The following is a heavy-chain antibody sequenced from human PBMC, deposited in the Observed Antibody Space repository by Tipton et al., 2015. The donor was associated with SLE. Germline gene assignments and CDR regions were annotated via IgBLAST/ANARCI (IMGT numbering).Heavy chain of an antibody. CDR1: GGSISSGRYY. V-gene: IGHV4-61*02. J-gene: IGHJ4*02. D-gene: IGHD3-22*01. Sequence: TLSLTCTVSGGSISSGRYYWSWIRQPAGKGLEWIGRIYTSGSTNYNPSLKSRVTISVDTSKNQFSLKLSSVTAADTALYYCARGTNYDSSGYYSYWGQGTLVTVSS. CDR3: ARGTNYDSSGYYSY. CDR2: IYTSGST.